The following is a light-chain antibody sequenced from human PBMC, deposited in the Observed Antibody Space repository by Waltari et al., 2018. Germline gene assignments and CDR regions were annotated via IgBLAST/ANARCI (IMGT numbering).Light chain of an antibody. V-gene: IGLV3-10*01. CDR1: ALSKRH. Sequence: ITCSGDALSKRHAFWYQQKSGQAPLMVIYEDTNRPSEIPQRFAGSTSGTLATLTIRGAQVADEADYFCFSIDSSGTQRVFGGGTKLTVL. J-gene: IGLJ3*02. CDR3: FSIDSSGTQRV. CDR2: EDT.